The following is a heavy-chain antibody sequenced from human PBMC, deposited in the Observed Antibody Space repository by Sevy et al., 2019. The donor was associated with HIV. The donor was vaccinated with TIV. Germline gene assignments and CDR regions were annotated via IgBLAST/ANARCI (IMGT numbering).Heavy chain of an antibody. CDR3: ATTKDYYDSSGAPFDD. CDR2: FDPEDEET. CDR1: GYTLSELS. D-gene: IGHD3-22*01. Sequence: ASVKVSCKVSGYTLSELSMHWVRLAPGKGLEWMGSFDPEDEETTYAQKFQGRVTMTEDTSTDTAYMELSSLRSEDTAVYYCATTKDYYDSSGAPFDDWGQGTLVTVSS. J-gene: IGHJ4*02. V-gene: IGHV1-24*01.